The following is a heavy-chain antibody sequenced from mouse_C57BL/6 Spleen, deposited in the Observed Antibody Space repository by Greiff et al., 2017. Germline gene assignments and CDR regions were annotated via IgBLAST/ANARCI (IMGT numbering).Heavy chain of an antibody. CDR2: IDPSDSYT. J-gene: IGHJ2*01. Sequence: QVQLQQPGAELVMPGASVKLSCKASGYTFTSYWMHWVKQRPGQGLEWIGEIDPSDSYTNYNQKFKGKSTLTVDKSSSTAYMQLSSLTSEDSAVYYCARGTTVEGTYFDYWGQGTTLTVSS. CDR1: GYTFTSYW. D-gene: IGHD1-1*01. V-gene: IGHV1-69*01. CDR3: ARGTTVEGTYFDY.